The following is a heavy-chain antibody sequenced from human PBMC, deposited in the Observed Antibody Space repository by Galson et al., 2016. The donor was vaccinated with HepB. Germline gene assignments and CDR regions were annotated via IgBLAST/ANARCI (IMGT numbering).Heavy chain of an antibody. Sequence: SLRLSCAASGFTFSYYSMNWVRQAPGKGLEWVSYISSSSTTIYYADSVKGRFTISRDNATNSLYLQMNSLRDEDTAVYYCARGENYDFWSDFYYYGMDVWGQGTTVTVSS. CDR3: ARGENYDFWSDFYYYGMDV. CDR2: ISSSSTTI. V-gene: IGHV3-48*02. CDR1: GFTFSYYS. D-gene: IGHD3-3*01. J-gene: IGHJ6*02.